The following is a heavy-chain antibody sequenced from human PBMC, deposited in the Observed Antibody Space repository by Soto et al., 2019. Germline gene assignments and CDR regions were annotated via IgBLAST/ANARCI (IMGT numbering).Heavy chain of an antibody. D-gene: IGHD5-12*01. CDR2: IYHSGST. CDR1: GGSISSGGYS. Sequence: QLQLQESGSGLVKPSQTLSLTCAVSGGSISSGGYSWSWIRQPPGKGLEWIGYIYHSGSTYYNPSLKGLVTISVDRSQHQFSLKLSSVTAADTAVYYCAAGGGLPRYYWGQGTLVTVSS. V-gene: IGHV4-30-2*01. J-gene: IGHJ4*02. CDR3: AAGGGLPRYY.